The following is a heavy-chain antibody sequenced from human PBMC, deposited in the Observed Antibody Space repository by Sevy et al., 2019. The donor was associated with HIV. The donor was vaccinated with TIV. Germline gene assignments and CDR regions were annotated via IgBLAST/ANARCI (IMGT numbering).Heavy chain of an antibody. J-gene: IGHJ6*02. CDR3: AKDQGGYSYGLPGYYYYGMDV. CDR1: GFTFSSYG. Sequence: GGSLRLSCAASGFTFSSYGMHLVRQAPGKGLEWVAVISYDGSNKYYADSVKGRFTISRDNSKNTLSLQMNSLRAEDTAVYYCAKDQGGYSYGLPGYYYYGMDVWGQGTTVTVSS. CDR2: ISYDGSNK. V-gene: IGHV3-30*18. D-gene: IGHD5-18*01.